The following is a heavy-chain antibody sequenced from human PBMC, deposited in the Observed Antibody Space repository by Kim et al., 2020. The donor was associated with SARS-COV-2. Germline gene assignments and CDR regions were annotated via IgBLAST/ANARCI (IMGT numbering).Heavy chain of an antibody. CDR1: GFTFSNAW. Sequence: GGSLRLSCAASGFTFSNAWMSWVRQAPGKGLEWVGRIKSKTDGGTTDYAAPVKGRFTISRDDSKNTLYLQMNSLKTEDTAVYYCTTVQDFWSGYLHYYYMDVWGKGTTVTVSS. CDR3: TTVQDFWSGYLHYYYMDV. D-gene: IGHD3-3*01. V-gene: IGHV3-15*01. CDR2: IKSKTDGGTT. J-gene: IGHJ6*03.